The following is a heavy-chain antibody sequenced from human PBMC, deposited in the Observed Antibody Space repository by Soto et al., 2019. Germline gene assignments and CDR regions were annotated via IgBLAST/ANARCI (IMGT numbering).Heavy chain of an antibody. CDR3: ATNFERSAIGP. J-gene: IGHJ5*02. Sequence: SETRSRTGAVCGGCNSGAESYWFWIRKTPRQGLQWIRYIAYSGHTYYTPSLRSRVTFSAARSENKFPLTLKSVTAPDTAVYFCATNFERSAIGPWRQGTSVTVSS. CDR2: IAYSGHT. V-gene: IGHV4-31*11. D-gene: IGHD3-9*01. CDR1: GGCNSGAESY.